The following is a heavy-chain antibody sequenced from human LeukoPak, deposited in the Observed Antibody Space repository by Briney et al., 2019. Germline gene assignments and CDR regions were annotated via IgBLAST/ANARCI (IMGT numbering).Heavy chain of an antibody. CDR2: IYHSGST. CDR1: GYSISSGYY. V-gene: IGHV4-38-2*02. D-gene: IGHD6-13*01. J-gene: IGHJ6*03. CDR3: ARAGVQPLRYYYYMDV. Sequence: SETLSLTCTVSGYSISSGYYWGWIRQPPGKGLEWIGSIYHSGSTYYNPSLKSRVTISVDTSKNQFSLKLSSVTAADTAVYYCARAGVQPLRYYYYMDVWGKGTTVTVSS.